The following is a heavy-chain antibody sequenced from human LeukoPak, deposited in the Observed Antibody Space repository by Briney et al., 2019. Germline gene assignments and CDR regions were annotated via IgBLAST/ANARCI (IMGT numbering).Heavy chain of an antibody. V-gene: IGHV4-34*01. CDR1: GGSFSGYY. CDR3: AAMTIVRAVPSDY. D-gene: IGHD3-22*01. CDR2: INHSGST. Sequence: SETLSLTCAVYGGSFSGYYWSWIRQPPGKGLEWIGEINHSGSTNYNPSLKSRVTISVDTSKRDFSLKLTSVTAADTAVYYCAAMTIVRAVPSDYWGQGALVTVSS. J-gene: IGHJ4*02.